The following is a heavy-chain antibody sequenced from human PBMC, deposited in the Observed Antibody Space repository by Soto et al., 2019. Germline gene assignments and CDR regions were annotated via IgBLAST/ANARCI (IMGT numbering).Heavy chain of an antibody. D-gene: IGHD3-16*01. CDR3: AMVDNYVTPTPQDV. J-gene: IGHJ6*02. V-gene: IGHV1-18*01. CDR1: GYIFSNYG. Sequence: QVQLVQSGDEVRKPGSSVKVSCKASGYIFSNYGIAWLHQAPGQGLGGMGWISPYSGNTHYESKVQGRLTMTTDTSTSTAYMDLGSLTSDDTAVYYCAMVDNYVTPTPQDVWGQGTTVTVSS. CDR2: ISPYSGNT.